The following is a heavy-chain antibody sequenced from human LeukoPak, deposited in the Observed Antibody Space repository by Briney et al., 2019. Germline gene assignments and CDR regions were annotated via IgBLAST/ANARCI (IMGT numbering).Heavy chain of an antibody. CDR3: ARLSGHYYYYGMDV. D-gene: IGHD3-10*01. J-gene: IGHJ6*02. CDR1: GGTFSSCA. V-gene: IGHV1-69*13. Sequence: ASVKVSCKASGGTFSSCAISWVRQAPGQGLEWMGGIIPIFGTANYAQKFQGRVTITADESTSTAYMELSSLRSEDTAVYYCARLSGHYYYYGMDVWGQGTTVTVSS. CDR2: IIPIFGTA.